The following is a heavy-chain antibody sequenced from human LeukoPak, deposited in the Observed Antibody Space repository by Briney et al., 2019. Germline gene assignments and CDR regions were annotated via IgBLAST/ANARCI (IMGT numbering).Heavy chain of an antibody. J-gene: IGHJ4*02. Sequence: GGSLRLSCAASGFTFSSYAMNWVRQAPGKGLEWVSYISSGSSTMNYADSVKGRFTISRDNAKNSLYLQMNSLRAEDTAVYYCARDRAHYYDSSGYYGDFDYWGQGTLVTVSS. CDR3: ARDRAHYYDSSGYYGDFDY. V-gene: IGHV3-48*01. CDR1: GFTFSSYA. D-gene: IGHD3-22*01. CDR2: ISSGSSTM.